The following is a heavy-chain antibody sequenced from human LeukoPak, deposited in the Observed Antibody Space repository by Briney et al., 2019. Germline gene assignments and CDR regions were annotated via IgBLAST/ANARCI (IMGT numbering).Heavy chain of an antibody. CDR1: GGTFSSYA. CDR2: IIPIFGTA. Sequence: EASVKVSCKASGGTFSSYAISWVRQAPGQGLEWMGGIIPIFGTANYAQKFQGRVTITADKSTSTAYMELSSLRSEDTAMYYCARYYYDSSGYYHISAFDIWGQGTMVTVSS. V-gene: IGHV1-69*06. D-gene: IGHD3-22*01. J-gene: IGHJ3*02. CDR3: ARYYYDSSGYYHISAFDI.